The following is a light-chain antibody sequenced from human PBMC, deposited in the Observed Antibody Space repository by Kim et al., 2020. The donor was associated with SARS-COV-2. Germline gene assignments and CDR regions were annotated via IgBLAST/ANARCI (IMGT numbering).Light chain of an antibody. CDR1: SLRSYY. Sequence: SSELTQDPAVSVALGQTVRITCQGDSLRSYYPSWYQQKPGQAPVLVIYGKNNRPSGIPDRFSGSSSGNTASLTITGAQAEDEADYYCNSRDSSGNHVVFGGGTQLTVL. V-gene: IGLV3-19*01. J-gene: IGLJ2*01. CDR2: GKN. CDR3: NSRDSSGNHVV.